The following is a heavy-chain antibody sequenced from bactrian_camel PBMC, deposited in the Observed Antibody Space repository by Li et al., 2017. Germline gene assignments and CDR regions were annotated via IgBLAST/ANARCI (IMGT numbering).Heavy chain of an antibody. D-gene: IGHD2*01. Sequence: HVQLVESGGGSVQAGGSLRLSCIASGYTYAAYDFAWFRQASGKEREGVAAIESTGSTTYADSVKGRFTISKDNAKNAVYLQMNSLKPEDTAMYYCAARGPYCYTKLSVRDFTYWGQGTQVTVS. CDR3: AARGPYCYTKLSVRDFTY. CDR1: GYTYAAYD. V-gene: IGHV3S53*01. J-gene: IGHJ6*01. CDR2: IESTGST.